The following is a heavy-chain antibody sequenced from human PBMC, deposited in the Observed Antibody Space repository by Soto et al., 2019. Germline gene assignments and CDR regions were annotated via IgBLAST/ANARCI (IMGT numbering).Heavy chain of an antibody. CDR2: IYYSGST. V-gene: IGHV4-39*02. J-gene: IGHJ4*02. CDR3: ARESPSIQLWVIDY. D-gene: IGHD5-18*01. CDR1: GGSISSSSYY. Sequence: PSETLSLTCTVSGGSISSSSYYWGWIRQPPGKGLEWIGSIYYSGSTYYNPSLKSRVTISVDTSKNQFSLKLSSVTAADTAVYYCARESPSIQLWVIDYWGQGTLVTVSS.